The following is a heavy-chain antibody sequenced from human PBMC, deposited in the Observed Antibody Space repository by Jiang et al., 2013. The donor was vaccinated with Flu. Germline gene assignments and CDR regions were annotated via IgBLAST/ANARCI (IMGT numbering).Heavy chain of an antibody. V-gene: IGHV3-30*18. D-gene: IGHD3-3*01. CDR1: SYG. Sequence: SYGMHWVRQAPGKGLEWVAVISYDGSNKYYADSVKGRFTISRDNSKNTLYLQMNSLRAEDTAVYYCAKGFREYYDSWSGYFFDYWGQGTLVTVSS. CDR3: AKGFREYYDSWSGYFFDY. J-gene: IGHJ4*02. CDR2: ISYDGSNK.